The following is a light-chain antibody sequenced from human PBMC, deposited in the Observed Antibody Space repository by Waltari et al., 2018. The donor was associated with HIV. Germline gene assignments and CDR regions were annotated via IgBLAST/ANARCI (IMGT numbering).Light chain of an antibody. J-gene: IGLJ2*01. CDR2: DDG. CDR3: QVWDSSSVV. Sequence: SYVLSQPPSVSLAPGQTATITCGGNNIGSKTVHWYQQRPGQAPVLVIYDDGDRPSGIPERFAGANTGNTATLTVSRVEAGDEADYFCQVWDSSSVVFGGGTRLTVL. V-gene: IGLV3-21*02. CDR1: NIGSKT.